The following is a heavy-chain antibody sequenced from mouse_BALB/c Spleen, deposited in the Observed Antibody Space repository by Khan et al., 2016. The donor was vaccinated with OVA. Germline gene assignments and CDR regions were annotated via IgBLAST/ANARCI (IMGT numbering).Heavy chain of an antibody. CDR3: SRRTTATVYAMDY. D-gene: IGHD1-2*01. V-gene: IGHV3-2*02. Sequence: EVQLQESGPGLVKPSQSLSLTCTVTGYSITSDCAWTWIRQFPGNRLEFMGYISYSGTTFYNPSLKSRISITRDTSKNQFFLQLSSVTTEDTATYDCSRRTTATVYAMDYLGQGTSVTVSS. CDR1: GYSITSDCA. J-gene: IGHJ4*01. CDR2: ISYSGTT.